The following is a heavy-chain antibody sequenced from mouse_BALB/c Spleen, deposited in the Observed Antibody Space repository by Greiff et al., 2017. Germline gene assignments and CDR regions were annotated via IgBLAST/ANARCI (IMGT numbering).Heavy chain of an antibody. CDR1: GYSITSGYY. CDR3: ARVTTVVDWYFDV. CDR2: ISYDGSN. Sequence: EVKLQESGPGLVKPSQSLSLTCSVTGYSITSGYYGNWIRQFPGNKLEWMGYISYDGSNNYNPSLKNRIAITRYTSKNQYYLQLNSVTTEDTATYYCARVTTVVDWYFDVWGAGTTVTVSS. D-gene: IGHD1-1*01. V-gene: IGHV3-6*01. J-gene: IGHJ1*01.